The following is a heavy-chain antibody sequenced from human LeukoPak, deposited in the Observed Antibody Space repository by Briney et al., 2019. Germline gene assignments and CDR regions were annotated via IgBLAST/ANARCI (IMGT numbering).Heavy chain of an antibody. Sequence: GGSLRLSCTASGFTFGDYAMSWVRQAPGKGLEWVGFIRSKAYGGTTEYAASVKGRFTISRDDSKSIAYLQMNSLKTEDTAVYYCTRGSGSYYRRGYMDVWGKGTTVTISS. V-gene: IGHV3-49*04. J-gene: IGHJ6*03. CDR3: TRGSGSYYRRGYMDV. CDR2: IRSKAYGGTT. CDR1: GFTFGDYA. D-gene: IGHD3-10*01.